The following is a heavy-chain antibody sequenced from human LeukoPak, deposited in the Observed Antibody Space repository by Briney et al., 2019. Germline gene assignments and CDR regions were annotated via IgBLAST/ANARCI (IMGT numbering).Heavy chain of an antibody. Sequence: GGSLRLSCAASGFTFSSYSMNWVRQGPGKGLQWVSAISPGTGSTYYADSVKGRFTISRDNSKNTLFLQMHSLRAEDTAVYYCAKAGGNSFFDYWGHGTLVTVSS. J-gene: IGHJ4*01. CDR1: GFTFSSYS. CDR2: ISPGTGST. D-gene: IGHD1-7*01. CDR3: AKAGGNSFFDY. V-gene: IGHV3-23*01.